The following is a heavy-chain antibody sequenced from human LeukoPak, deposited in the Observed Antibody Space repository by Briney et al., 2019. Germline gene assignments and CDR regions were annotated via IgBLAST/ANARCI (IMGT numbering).Heavy chain of an antibody. CDR2: IYYSGST. D-gene: IGHD3-22*01. CDR1: GGSISSSSYY. V-gene: IGHV4-39*01. CDR3: ARRDYYDSSGYS. Sequence: SETLSLTCTVSGGSISSSSYYWGWIRQPPGKGLEWIGSIYYSGSTYYNPSLKSRVTISVDTSENQFSLKLSSVTAADTAVYYCARRDYYDSSGYSWGQGTLVTVSS. J-gene: IGHJ5*02.